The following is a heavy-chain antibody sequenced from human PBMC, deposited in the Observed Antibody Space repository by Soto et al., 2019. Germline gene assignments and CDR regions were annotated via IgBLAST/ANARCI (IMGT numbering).Heavy chain of an antibody. V-gene: IGHV2-5*02. Sequence: QITLKESGPTLVKPTQTLTLTCTFSGFSLRITGEGMGWIRQPPGKALEWLALIYWDDDKRYSPSLRSRLRITKDTSNNQVVLKIANMDPVDTGTYHCAHWRSGYDVDLRGQGTLVTVSS. CDR1: GFSLRITGEG. CDR3: AHWRSGYDVDL. CDR2: IYWDDDK. J-gene: IGHJ5*02. D-gene: IGHD5-12*01.